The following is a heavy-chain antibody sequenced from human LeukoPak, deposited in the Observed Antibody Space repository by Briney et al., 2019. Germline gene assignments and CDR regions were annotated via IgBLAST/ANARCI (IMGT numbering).Heavy chain of an antibody. V-gene: IGHV3-21*01. CDR3: ARSLTTLTYEGY. CDR1: GFTFSSYM. J-gene: IGHJ4*02. CDR2: INSGSTYT. D-gene: IGHD1-1*01. Sequence: GGSLRLSCAASGFTFSSYMMNWVRQAPGKGLEWASSINSGSTYTYYTESVKGRFTVSRDNAKNSLFLQMNSLRAEDTAIYYCARSLTTLTYEGYWGQGTLVTVSS.